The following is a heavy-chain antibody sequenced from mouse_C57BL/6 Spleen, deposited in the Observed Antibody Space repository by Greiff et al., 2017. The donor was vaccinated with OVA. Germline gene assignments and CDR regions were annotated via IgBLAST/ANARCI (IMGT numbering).Heavy chain of an antibody. D-gene: IGHD4-1*01. V-gene: IGHV1-22*01. J-gene: IGHJ2*01. CDR1: GYTFTDYN. Sequence: VQLKESGPELVKPGASVKMSCKASGYTFTDYNMHWVKQSHGKSLEWIGYINPNNGGTSYNQKFKGKATLTVNKSSSTAYMELRSLTSEDSAVYYCASSLWDGYYFDYWGQGTTLTVSS. CDR3: ASSLWDGYYFDY. CDR2: INPNNGGT.